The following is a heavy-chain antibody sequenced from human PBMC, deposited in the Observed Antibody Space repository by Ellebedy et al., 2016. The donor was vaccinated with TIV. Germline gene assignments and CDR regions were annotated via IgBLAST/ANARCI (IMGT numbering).Heavy chain of an antibody. CDR1: GSSVSNNAMR. V-gene: IGHV2-70*04. D-gene: IGHD1-1*01. CDR3: ARIWKDAFDV. CDR2: IDWDDDK. Sequence: SGPTLVQPTETLTLMCTLSGSSVSNNAMRVSWIRQPPGKAPEWLARIDWDDDKFYSKALKTRLTISKDTFRNQVVLTMTAMDPVETTTYYCARIWKDAFDVWGQGTTVTVSS. J-gene: IGHJ3*01.